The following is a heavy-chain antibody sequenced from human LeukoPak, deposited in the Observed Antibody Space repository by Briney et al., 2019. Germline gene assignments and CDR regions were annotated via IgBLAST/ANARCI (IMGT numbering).Heavy chain of an antibody. V-gene: IGHV1-2*02. J-gene: IGHJ6*02. D-gene: IGHD2-15*01. Sequence: ASVRVSCKASGYTFTGYYIHWVRQAPGQGLEWMGWINPHSGGTNYARKFQGRVTMTRDTSISTAYMELSRLRSDDTAVYYCARSEPILHYYYGMDVWGQGTTVTVSS. CDR1: GYTFTGYY. CDR3: ARSEPILHYYYGMDV. CDR2: INPHSGGT.